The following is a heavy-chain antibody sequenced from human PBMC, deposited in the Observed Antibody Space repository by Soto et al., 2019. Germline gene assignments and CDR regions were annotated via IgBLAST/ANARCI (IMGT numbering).Heavy chain of an antibody. CDR2: INGRSATI. Sequence: GGSLRLSCAASGFIFSDHYMSWIRQAPGKGLEWISYINGRSATIYYSKSVQGRFTISRDNGKNSLYLQMDSLRADDTAVYYCASVSYYDSRGYSRRLTNATFDHWGQGILVTVSS. CDR3: ASVSYYDSRGYSRRLTNATFDH. CDR1: GFIFSDHY. V-gene: IGHV3-11*01. J-gene: IGHJ4*02. D-gene: IGHD3-22*01.